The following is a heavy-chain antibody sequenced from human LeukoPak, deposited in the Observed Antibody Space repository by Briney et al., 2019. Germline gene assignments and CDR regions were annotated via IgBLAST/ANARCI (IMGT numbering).Heavy chain of an antibody. V-gene: IGHV3-23*01. CDR3: ASRYIYGDFGRLDAFDI. D-gene: IGHD4-17*01. J-gene: IGHJ3*02. CDR2: ISNSGDKT. Sequence: GGSLRLSCAVSGFTFSRFAMSWVRQAPGKGLEWVSSISNSGDKTFHADSVKGRFTISRDNSKNTLYLQMNSQRAEDTAVYHCASRYIYGDFGRLDAFDIWGQGTMVTVS. CDR1: GFTFSRFA.